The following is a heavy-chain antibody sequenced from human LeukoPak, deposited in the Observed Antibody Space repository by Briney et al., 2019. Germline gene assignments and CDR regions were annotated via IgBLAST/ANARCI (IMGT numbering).Heavy chain of an antibody. J-gene: IGHJ4*02. Sequence: GGSLRLSCAASGFTFNTYGMHWVRQAPGKGLEWVAVIWYDGSYKYCADSVKGRFTVSRDNSKNTLYLQMNSLRAEDTAVYYCARWNSGWEFDYWGQGTLVSVSS. CDR2: IWYDGSYK. CDR3: ARWNSGWEFDY. D-gene: IGHD5-12*01. V-gene: IGHV3-33*01. CDR1: GFTFNTYG.